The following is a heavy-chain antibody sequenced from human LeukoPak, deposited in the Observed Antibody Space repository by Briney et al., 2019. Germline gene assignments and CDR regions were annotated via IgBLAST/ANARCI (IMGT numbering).Heavy chain of an antibody. CDR3: ARDMIPDAFDV. CDR2: IDSDGSTT. J-gene: IGHJ3*01. D-gene: IGHD3-16*01. CDR1: GFTFSTYW. Sequence: GGSLRLSCTASGFTFSTYWMHWVRQAQGKGLVWVSRIDSDGSTTSYADSVKGRFTISRDNARNTLYLEMSSLRAEDTAVYYCARDMIPDAFDVWGQGTMVTVSS. V-gene: IGHV3-74*01.